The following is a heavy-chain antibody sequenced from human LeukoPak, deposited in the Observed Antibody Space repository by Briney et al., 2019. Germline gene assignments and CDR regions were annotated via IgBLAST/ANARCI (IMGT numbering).Heavy chain of an antibody. CDR2: IIPIFGTA. CDR1: GGTFSSYA. CDR3: ASMVVAATKRAGYFDY. J-gene: IGHJ4*02. Sequence: SVKVSCKASGGTFSSYAISWVRHAPGQGLEWMGWIIPIFGTANYAQKFQARVTITTDESTSTAYMELSSLRSEYAAVYYCASMVVAATKRAGYFDYWGQGTLVTVSS. D-gene: IGHD2-15*01. V-gene: IGHV1-69*05.